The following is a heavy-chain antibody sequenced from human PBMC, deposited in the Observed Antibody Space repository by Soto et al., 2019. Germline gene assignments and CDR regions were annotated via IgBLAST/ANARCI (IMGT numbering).Heavy chain of an antibody. V-gene: IGHV3-21*01. D-gene: IGHD6-19*01. CDR2: ISSSSSYI. CDR1: GFTFSSYS. J-gene: IGHJ4*02. Sequence: EVQLVESGGGLVKPGGSLRLSCAASGFTFSSYSMNWVRQAPGKGLEWVSSISSSSSYIYYADSVKGRFTISRDNAKNSLYLQMNSLRAEDTAVYYCARDCEEYSSGWYDGGYWGQGTLVTVSS. CDR3: ARDCEEYSSGWYDGGY.